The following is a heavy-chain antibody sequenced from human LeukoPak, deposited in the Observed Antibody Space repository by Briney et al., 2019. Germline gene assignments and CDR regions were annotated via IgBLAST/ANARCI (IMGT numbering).Heavy chain of an antibody. Sequence: GGSLRLSCAASGFTFSSYSMNWVRQAPGKGLGWVSSISSSSSYIYYADSVKGRFTISRDNSKNTLYLQMNSLRAEDTAVYYCAKDITSQDYDFWSGYLHYWGQGTLVTVSS. CDR1: GFTFSSYS. CDR3: AKDITSQDYDFWSGYLHY. CDR2: ISSSSSYI. J-gene: IGHJ4*02. D-gene: IGHD3-3*01. V-gene: IGHV3-21*01.